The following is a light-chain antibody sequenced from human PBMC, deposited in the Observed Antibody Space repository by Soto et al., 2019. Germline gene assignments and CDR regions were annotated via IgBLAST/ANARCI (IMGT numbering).Light chain of an antibody. CDR1: SSDVGGYNY. CDR2: EVS. V-gene: IGLV2-14*01. Sequence: QSALTQPASVSGSPGQSITISCTGTSSDVGGYNYVSWYQHHPGKFPKLIIYEVSYRPSVASNRFAGSKSGNTASLTISGLQAEDEADYYCSSYAGSHNFVFGTGTQLTVL. J-gene: IGLJ6*01. CDR3: SSYAGSHNFV.